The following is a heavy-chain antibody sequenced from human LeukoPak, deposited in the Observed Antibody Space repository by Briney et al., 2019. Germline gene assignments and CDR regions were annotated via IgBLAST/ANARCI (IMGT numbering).Heavy chain of an antibody. Sequence: ASVKVSCKPSGYTLTGSYMHWVRQAPGQGLWWMGWINPNSGGTNYAQKFQGRVTMTRDTSSSKAYMELSRLRSDDTAVYYCARDALRNRHWGAWFDPWGQGTLVTVSS. D-gene: IGHD7-27*01. CDR2: INPNSGGT. CDR1: GYTLTGSY. CDR3: ARDALRNRHWGAWFDP. V-gene: IGHV1-2*02. J-gene: IGHJ5*02.